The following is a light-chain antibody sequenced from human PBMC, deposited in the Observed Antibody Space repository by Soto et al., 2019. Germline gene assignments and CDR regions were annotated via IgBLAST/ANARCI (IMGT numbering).Light chain of an antibody. CDR3: QQYNSYWT. CDR1: QSISSW. V-gene: IGKV1-5*01. CDR2: DAS. Sequence: DIQMTQSPYTMSASVGDRVTITCRASQSISSWLAWYQQKPGKAPKLLIYDASSLESGVPSRFSGSGSGTEFTLTISSLQPDDFATYYCQQYNSYWTFGQGT. J-gene: IGKJ1*01.